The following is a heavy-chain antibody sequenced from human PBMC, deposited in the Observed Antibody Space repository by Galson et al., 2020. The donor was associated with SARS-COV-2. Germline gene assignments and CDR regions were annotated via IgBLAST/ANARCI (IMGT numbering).Heavy chain of an antibody. J-gene: IGHJ1*01. CDR3: ARGEFVTGYYSVYCIEH. V-gene: IGHV1-18*01. CDR1: GYTLTNYA. D-gene: IGHD3-9*01. Sequence: ASVKVSCKASGYTLTNYAISWVRQAPGQGLEWMGWISAINGNTKYAQQLQGRVTMTTDTSTSTAYMELRSLRSDDTAVYYCARGEFVTGYYSVYCIEHGGDGTLVTVSS. CDR2: ISAINGNT.